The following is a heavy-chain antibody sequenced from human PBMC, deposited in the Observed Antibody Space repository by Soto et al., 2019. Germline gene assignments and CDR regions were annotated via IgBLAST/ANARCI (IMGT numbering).Heavy chain of an antibody. CDR3: ARRGLYGSGSYPINYYMDV. J-gene: IGHJ6*03. Sequence: SETLSLTCTVSGGSISSYYWSWIRQPPGKGLEWIGYIYYSGSTNYNPSLKSRVTISVDTSKNQFSLKLSSVTAADTAVYYCARRGLYGSGSYPINYYMDVWGKGTTVTVSS. D-gene: IGHD3-10*01. V-gene: IGHV4-59*08. CDR1: GGSISSYY. CDR2: IYYSGST.